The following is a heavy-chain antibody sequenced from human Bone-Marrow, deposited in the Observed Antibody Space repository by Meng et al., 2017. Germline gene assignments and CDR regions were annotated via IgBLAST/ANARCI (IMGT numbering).Heavy chain of an antibody. Sequence: EVVLVAAGGGLVQPGGSLGLSCAASGFTFSSYGMSWVRQAPGKGLEWVSAISGSGGSTYYADSVKGRFTISRDNSKNTLYLQMNSLRAEDTAVYYCAKRRYSSSWGPFDYWGQGTLVTVSS. CDR2: ISGSGGST. V-gene: IGHV3-23*04. CDR3: AKRRYSSSWGPFDY. CDR1: GFTFSSYG. J-gene: IGHJ4*02. D-gene: IGHD6-13*01.